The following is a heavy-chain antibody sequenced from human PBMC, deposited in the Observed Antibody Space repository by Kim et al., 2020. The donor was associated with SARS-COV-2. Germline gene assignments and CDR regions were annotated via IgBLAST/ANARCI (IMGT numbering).Heavy chain of an antibody. CDR3: AKRYYGSGSYSYRIYFDY. CDR2: ISGSGGST. D-gene: IGHD3-10*01. J-gene: IGHJ4*02. V-gene: IGHV3-23*01. Sequence: GGSLRLSCAASGFTFSSYAMSWVRQAPGKGLEWVSAISGSGGSTYYADSVKGRFTISRDNSKNTLYLQMNSLRAEDTAVYYCAKRYYGSGSYSYRIYFDYWGQGTLVTVSS. CDR1: GFTFSSYA.